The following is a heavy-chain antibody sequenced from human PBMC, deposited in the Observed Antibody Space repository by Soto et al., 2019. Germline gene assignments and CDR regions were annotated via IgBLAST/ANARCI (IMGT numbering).Heavy chain of an antibody. CDR3: AISQDRGGRTTFIY. CDR2: IWYDGSNK. D-gene: IGHD3-16*01. Sequence: PVGSLRLSCAASGFTFSSYGMHWVRQAPGKGLEWVAVIWYDGSNKYYADSVKGRFTISRDNSKNTLYLQMNSLRAEDTALYYCAISQDRGGRTTFIYWGQGTQVTVSS. V-gene: IGHV3-30*02. CDR1: GFTFSSYG. J-gene: IGHJ4*02.